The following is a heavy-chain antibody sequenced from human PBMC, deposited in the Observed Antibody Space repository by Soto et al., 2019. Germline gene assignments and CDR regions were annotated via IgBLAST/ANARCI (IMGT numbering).Heavy chain of an antibody. CDR3: AHAYGGRSLY. Sequence: QITLKESGPTLVKPTQTLTLTCTFSGFSLTTDRVGVGWIRQPPGEALEWLAVIYWDDSKTYRPSLESRLTITKDTPKNQVALTMTNMDSLDTATYYFAHAYGGRSLYWGQGTLVTVSS. CDR2: IYWDDSK. J-gene: IGHJ4*02. V-gene: IGHV2-5*02. D-gene: IGHD1-26*01. CDR1: GFSLTTDRVG.